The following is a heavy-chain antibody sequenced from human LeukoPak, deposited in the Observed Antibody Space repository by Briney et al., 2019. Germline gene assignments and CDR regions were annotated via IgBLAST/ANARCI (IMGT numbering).Heavy chain of an antibody. J-gene: IGHJ1*01. D-gene: IGHD3-16*02. CDR2: IWFDGSEQ. V-gene: IGHV3-33*01. Sequence: QTGGSLGLSCAASGFTFSTYAIHWVRQAPGKGLEWVAVIWFDGSEQYYADSVKGRFIISRDNSKSTSNLQLNSLRAEDTAVYYCAREGDSRWGELSPWGQGTLVTVSS. CDR1: GFTFSTYA. CDR3: AREGDSRWGELSP.